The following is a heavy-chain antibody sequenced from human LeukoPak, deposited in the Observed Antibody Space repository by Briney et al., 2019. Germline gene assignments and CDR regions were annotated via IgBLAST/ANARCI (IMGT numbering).Heavy chain of an antibody. CDR2: IKQDGSEK. V-gene: IGHV3-7*01. CDR1: GFTFSSYW. CDR3: ARPGFNYDFWSGPYYFDY. J-gene: IGHJ4*02. Sequence: GGSLRLSCAASGFTFSSYWMSWVRQAPGKGLEWVANIKQDGSEKYYVDSEKGRFAISRDNAKNSLYLQMNSLRAEDTAVYYCARPGFNYDFWSGPYYFDYWGQGTLVTVSS. D-gene: IGHD3-3*01.